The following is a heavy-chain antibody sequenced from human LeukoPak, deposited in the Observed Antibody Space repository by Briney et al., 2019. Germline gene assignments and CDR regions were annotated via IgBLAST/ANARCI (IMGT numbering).Heavy chain of an antibody. CDR2: ISGSGGST. CDR3: AKPYSSSWYVPRDAFDI. CDR1: GFTFSSYA. D-gene: IGHD6-13*01. J-gene: IGHJ3*02. Sequence: GGSLRLSCAASGFTFSSYAMSWVRQAPGKGLEWVSAISGSGGSTYYADSVKGRFTISRDNSKNTLYLQMNSLRAEDTAVYYCAKPYSSSWYVPRDAFDIWGQGTMATVSS. V-gene: IGHV3-23*01.